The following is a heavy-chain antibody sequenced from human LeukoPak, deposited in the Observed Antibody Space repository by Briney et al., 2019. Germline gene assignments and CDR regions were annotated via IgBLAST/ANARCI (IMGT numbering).Heavy chain of an antibody. CDR3: ATPRRYCSSTSCQGSSYYYYGMDV. CDR2: IIPILGIA. J-gene: IGHJ6*02. V-gene: IGHV1-69*04. CDR1: GGTLSSYA. Sequence: EASVKVSCKASGGTLSSYAISWVRQAPGQGLEWMGRIIPILGIANYAQKFQGRVTITADKSTSTAYVELSSLRSEDTAVYYCATPRRYCSSTSCQGSSYYYYGMDVWGQGTTVTVSS. D-gene: IGHD2-2*01.